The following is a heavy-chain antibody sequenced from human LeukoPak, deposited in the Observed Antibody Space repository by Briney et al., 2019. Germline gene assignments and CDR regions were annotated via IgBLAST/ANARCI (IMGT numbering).Heavy chain of an antibody. J-gene: IGHJ4*02. CDR3: ARETSSGPLDYFGY. CDR2: IYTSGST. Sequence: PSETLSLTCTVSGGSISSSDYYWSWIRQPAGKGLEWIGRIYTSGSTNYNPSLKSRVTMSVDTSKNQFSLKLSSVTAADTAVYYCARETSSGPLDYFGYWGQGTLVTVSS. CDR1: GGSISSSDYY. D-gene: IGHD3-22*01. V-gene: IGHV4-61*02.